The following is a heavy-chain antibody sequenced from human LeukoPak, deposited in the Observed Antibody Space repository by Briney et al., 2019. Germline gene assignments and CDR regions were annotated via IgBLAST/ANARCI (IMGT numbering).Heavy chain of an antibody. J-gene: IGHJ4*02. D-gene: IGHD3-10*01. CDR1: GGTFSSYA. CDR2: ISAYNGNT. Sequence: ASVKVSCKASGGTFSSYAISWVRQAPGQGLEWMGWISAYNGNTNNAQKLQGRVTMTTDTSTSTAYMELRSLRSDDTAVYYCARPLEPTMGIDYWGQGTLVTVSS. CDR3: ARPLEPTMGIDY. V-gene: IGHV1-18*01.